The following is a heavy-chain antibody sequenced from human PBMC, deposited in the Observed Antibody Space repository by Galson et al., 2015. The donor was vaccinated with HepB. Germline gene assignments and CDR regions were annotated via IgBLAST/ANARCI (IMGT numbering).Heavy chain of an antibody. D-gene: IGHD3-22*01. CDR2: ISSSSSTI. V-gene: IGHV3-48*02. J-gene: IGHJ6*02. CDR3: ARDPRRAFDYYDTHYYYGMDV. CDR1: GFTFSSYS. Sequence: SLRLSCAASGFTFSSYSMNWVRQAPGKGLEWVSYISSSSSTIYYADSVKGRFTISRDNAKNSLYLQMNSLRDEDTAVYYCARDPRRAFDYYDTHYYYGMDVWCQGTTVTVSS.